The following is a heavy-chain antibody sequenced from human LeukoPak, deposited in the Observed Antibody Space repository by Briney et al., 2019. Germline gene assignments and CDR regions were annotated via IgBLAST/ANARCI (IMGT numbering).Heavy chain of an antibody. V-gene: IGHV4-61*02. J-gene: IGHJ3*02. CDR2: IYTSGST. CDR3: ARDQATRATDAFDI. D-gene: IGHD1-26*01. CDR1: GGSISSGNYY. Sequence: SETLSLICSVSGGSISSGNYYWSWIRQPAGKGLEWIGRIYTSGSTNYNPSLKSRVTMSVDTSKNQFSLKLSSVTAADTAVYYCARDQATRATDAFDIWGQGTMVTVSS.